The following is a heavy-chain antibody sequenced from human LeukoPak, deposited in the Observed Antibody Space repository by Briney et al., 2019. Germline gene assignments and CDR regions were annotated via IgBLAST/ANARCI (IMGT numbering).Heavy chain of an antibody. CDR3: ARTYYDILTGYPRGYFDY. J-gene: IGHJ4*02. D-gene: IGHD3-9*01. V-gene: IGHV4-61*01. Sequence: SETLSLTCTVSGGSVSSGSYYWSWIRQPPGKGLEWIGYIYYSGSTNYNPSLKSRVTISVDTSKNQFSLKVSSVTAADTAVYYCARTYYDILTGYPRGYFDYWGQGTLVTVSS. CDR1: GGSVSSGSYY. CDR2: IYYSGST.